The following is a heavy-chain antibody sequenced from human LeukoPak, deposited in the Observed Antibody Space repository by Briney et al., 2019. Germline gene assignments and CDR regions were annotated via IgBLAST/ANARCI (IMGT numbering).Heavy chain of an antibody. V-gene: IGHV3-7*01. D-gene: IGHD6-13*01. CDR3: ARDIEAAGLFLDY. CDR2: MKYDGSEN. CDR1: GFTFSSYW. J-gene: IGHJ4*02. Sequence: GGSLRLSCAASGFTFSSYWMSWVRQAPGKGLEWVANMKYDGSENYYVDSVKGRFTISRDNAKNSLYLQMNSLRAEDPAVYYCARDIEAAGLFLDYWGQGTLVTVSS.